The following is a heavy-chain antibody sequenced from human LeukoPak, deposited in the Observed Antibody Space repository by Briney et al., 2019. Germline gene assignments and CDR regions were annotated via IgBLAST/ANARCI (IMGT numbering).Heavy chain of an antibody. CDR2: INPNSGGT. V-gene: IGHV1-2*02. CDR3: ARDRELLWGDDAFDI. J-gene: IGHJ3*02. CDR1: GYTFTGYY. Sequence: GASVKVSCKASGYTFTGYYMHWVRQAPGQGLEWMGWINPNSGGTNYAQKFQGRVTMTRDTSISTAYMELSRLRSDDTAVYYCARDRELLWGDDAFDIWGQGTMVTVSS. D-gene: IGHD1-26*01.